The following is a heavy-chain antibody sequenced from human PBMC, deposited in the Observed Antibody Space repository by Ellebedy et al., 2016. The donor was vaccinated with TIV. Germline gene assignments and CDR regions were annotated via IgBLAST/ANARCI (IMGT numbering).Heavy chain of an antibody. CDR3: TTELCSSGCFPGIY. CDR2: INTTTGGGAT. CDR1: GFIFSNAW. J-gene: IGHJ4*02. D-gene: IGHD2-15*01. Sequence: PGGSLRLSCAASGFIFSNAWVNWVRQAPGKGLEWVGRINTTTGGGATDYAAPVKGRFIISRDDSKNTMYLQMNSLKTEDTAVYYCTTELCSSGCFPGIYWGQGTLVTVSS. V-gene: IGHV3-15*07.